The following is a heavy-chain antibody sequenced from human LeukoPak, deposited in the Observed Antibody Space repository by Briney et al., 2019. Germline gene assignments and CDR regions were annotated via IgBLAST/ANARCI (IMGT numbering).Heavy chain of an antibody. D-gene: IGHD2-2*01. CDR1: GFTFSSYG. J-gene: IGHJ6*02. CDR3: AKVGYQLLSIDV. Sequence: PGRSLRLSCAASGFTFSSYGMHWVRQAPGKGLEWVAVISYDGSNKYYADSVKGRFTISRDNSKNTLYLQMNSLRAEDTAVYYCAKVGYQLLSIDVWGQGTTVTVSS. CDR2: ISYDGSNK. V-gene: IGHV3-30*18.